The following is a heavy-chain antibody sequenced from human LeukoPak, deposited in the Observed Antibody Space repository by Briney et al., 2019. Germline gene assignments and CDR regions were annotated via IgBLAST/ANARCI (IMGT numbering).Heavy chain of an antibody. CDR1: GYSFTTYW. D-gene: IGHD3-22*01. V-gene: IGHV5-51*01. J-gene: IGHJ3*02. CDR2: IYPGDSDT. Sequence: GESLKISCKGSGYSFTTYWIGWVRQMPGKGLEWMGIIYPGDSDTRYSPSFQGQVTMSADKSISTAYLQWSSLKASDTAMYYCARRSYYDSSGYYRVAAFDIWGQGTMVTVSS. CDR3: ARRSYYDSSGYYRVAAFDI.